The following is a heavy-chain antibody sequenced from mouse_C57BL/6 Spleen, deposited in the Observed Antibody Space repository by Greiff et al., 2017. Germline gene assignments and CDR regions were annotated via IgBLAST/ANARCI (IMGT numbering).Heavy chain of an antibody. J-gene: IGHJ3*01. D-gene: IGHD2-4*01. CDR1: GYTFTSYW. Sequence: QVQLQQSGAELVKPGASVKLSCKASGYTFTSYWMQWVKQRPGQGLEWIGEIDPSDSYTNYNQKFKGKATLTVDTSSSTAYMQLSSLTSEDSAVYYCANIYYDYDGFAYWGQGTLVTVSA. CDR3: ANIYYDYDGFAY. V-gene: IGHV1-50*01. CDR2: IDPSDSYT.